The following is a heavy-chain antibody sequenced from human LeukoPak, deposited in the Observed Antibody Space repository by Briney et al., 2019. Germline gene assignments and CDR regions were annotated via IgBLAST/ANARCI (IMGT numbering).Heavy chain of an antibody. J-gene: IGHJ4*02. CDR3: ARRGDGISFDY. D-gene: IGHD3-16*01. Sequence: SETLSLTCTVSGGSISSHYWSWIRHPPGKGLGGLGYIYYSGSTNYNPSLKSRVAISVDTSKNQFSLKLSSVTAADTAVYYCARRGDGISFDYWGQGTLVTVSS. V-gene: IGHV4-59*11. CDR2: IYYSGST. CDR1: GGSISSHY.